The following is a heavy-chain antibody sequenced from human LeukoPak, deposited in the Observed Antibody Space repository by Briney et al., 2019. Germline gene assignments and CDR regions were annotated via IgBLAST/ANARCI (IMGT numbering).Heavy chain of an antibody. CDR2: ISSSGSTI. Sequence: GASLGLSSAASGFAFSSYEMNWGRQAPGKGLEWVSYISSSGSTIYYADSVKGRFTISRDNAKNSLYLQMNSLRAEDTAVYYCARDEAALYGMDVWGQGTTVTVSS. V-gene: IGHV3-48*03. D-gene: IGHD6-13*01. J-gene: IGHJ6*02. CDR3: ARDEAALYGMDV. CDR1: GFAFSSYE.